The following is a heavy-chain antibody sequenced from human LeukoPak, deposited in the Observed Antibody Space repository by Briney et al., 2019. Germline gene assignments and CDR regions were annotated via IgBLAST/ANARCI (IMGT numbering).Heavy chain of an antibody. J-gene: IGHJ4*02. Sequence: ASVKVSCKASGYTFTGYYMHWVRQAPGQGLEWMGRINPNSGGTNYAQKFQGRVTMTRDTSISIAYMELSRLRSDDTAVYYCATLVTGTMYYFDYWGQGTLVTVSS. V-gene: IGHV1-2*06. CDR2: INPNSGGT. CDR1: GYTFTGYY. CDR3: ATLVTGTMYYFDY. D-gene: IGHD1-20*01.